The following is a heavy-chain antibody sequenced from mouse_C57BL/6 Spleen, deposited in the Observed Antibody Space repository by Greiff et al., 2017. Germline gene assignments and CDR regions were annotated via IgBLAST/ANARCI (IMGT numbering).Heavy chain of an antibody. CDR3: ARKGPSNYPFDY. D-gene: IGHD2-5*01. CDR2: INPNNGGT. CDR1: GYKFTDYN. Sequence: VQLQQSGPELVKPGASVKIPCKASGYKFTDYNMDWVKQSHGKSLEWIGDINPNNGGTIYNQKFKGKATLTVDKSSSTAYMELRSLTSEDTAVYYCARKGPSNYPFDYWGQGTTLTVSS. V-gene: IGHV1-18*01. J-gene: IGHJ2*01.